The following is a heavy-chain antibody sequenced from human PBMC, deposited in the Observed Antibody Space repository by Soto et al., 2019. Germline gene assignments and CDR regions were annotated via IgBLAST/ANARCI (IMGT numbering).Heavy chain of an antibody. CDR3: ARGDVVVPAAPAGP. J-gene: IGHJ5*02. Sequence: SETLSLTCAVSGGSISSGGYSWSWIRQPPGKGLEWIGYIYHSGSTYYNPSLKSRVTISVDRSKNQFSLKLSSVTAADTAVYYCARGDVVVPAAPAGPWGQGTLVTVSS. CDR2: IYHSGST. V-gene: IGHV4-30-2*01. CDR1: GGSISSGGYS. D-gene: IGHD2-2*01.